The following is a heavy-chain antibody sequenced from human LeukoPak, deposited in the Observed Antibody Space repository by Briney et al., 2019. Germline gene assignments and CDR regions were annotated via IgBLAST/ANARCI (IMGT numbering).Heavy chain of an antibody. CDR1: GFTFSSYA. CDR2: ISSSRSYI. CDR3: ARDEYYYGMDV. J-gene: IGHJ6*02. Sequence: GGSLRLSCAASGFTFSSYAMSWVRQAPGKGLEWVSSISSSRSYIYYADSVKGRFTISRDNAKNSLYLQMNSLRAEDTAVYYCARDEYYYGMDVWGQGTTVTVSS. V-gene: IGHV3-21*01.